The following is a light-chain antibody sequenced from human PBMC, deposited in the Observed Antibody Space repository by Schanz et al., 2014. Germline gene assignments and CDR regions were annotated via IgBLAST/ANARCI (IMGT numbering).Light chain of an antibody. CDR2: GAY. CDR1: QSISSTS. V-gene: IGKV3-20*01. CDR3: HQYHDWPPHT. J-gene: IGKJ2*01. Sequence: EIVLTQSPGTLSLSPGEGATLSCRASQSISSTSLAWYQQKPGQAPRLLIYGAYSRATGIPDRFSGSGSGTDFTLTISRLEPEDFAVYYCHQYHDWPPHTFGQGTKLEIK.